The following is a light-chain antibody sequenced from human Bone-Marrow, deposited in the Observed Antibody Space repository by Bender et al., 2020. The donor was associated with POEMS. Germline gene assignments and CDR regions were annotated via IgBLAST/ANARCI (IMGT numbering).Light chain of an antibody. Sequence: QSALTQPASVSGSPGQSITISCAGTSSDVGSYDLVSWYQQHPDKAPKLLIYEVSKRPSGVSNRFSGSKSDNTASLTISGLQAEDEADFYCCSYAGSSIWVFGGGTKLTVL. V-gene: IGLV2-23*02. CDR2: EVS. CDR1: SSDVGSYDL. J-gene: IGLJ3*02. CDR3: CSYAGSSIWV.